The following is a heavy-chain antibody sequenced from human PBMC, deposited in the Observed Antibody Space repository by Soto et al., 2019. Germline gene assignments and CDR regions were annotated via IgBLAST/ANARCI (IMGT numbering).Heavy chain of an antibody. V-gene: IGHV1-2*04. CDR3: ARGPRWVVGSGYPEVYFQH. CDR1: GYTFTGYY. CDR2: INPNSGGT. J-gene: IGHJ1*01. Sequence: ASVKVSCKASGYTFTGYYMHWVRQAPGQGLEWMGWINPNSGGTNYAQKFQGWVTMTRDTSISTAYMELSRLRSDDTAVYYCARGPRWVVGSGYPEVYFQHWGQGTLVTVSS. D-gene: IGHD3-22*01.